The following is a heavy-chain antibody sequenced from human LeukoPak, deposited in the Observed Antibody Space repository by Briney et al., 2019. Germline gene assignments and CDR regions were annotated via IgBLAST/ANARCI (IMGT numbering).Heavy chain of an antibody. CDR2: ISYDGSNN. CDR3: ASDLRYLSSYSDSSGYDY. D-gene: IGHD3-22*01. J-gene: IGHJ4*02. V-gene: IGHV3-30-3*01. Sequence: GGSLRLSWAASGFTFSSYAMHWVRQAPGKGLEWVEVISYDGSNNYYAHSVKGRFTISRDNSKNTLYLQMNSLRAEDTAVYYCASDLRYLSSYSDSSGYDYWGQGTLVTVSS. CDR1: GFTFSSYA.